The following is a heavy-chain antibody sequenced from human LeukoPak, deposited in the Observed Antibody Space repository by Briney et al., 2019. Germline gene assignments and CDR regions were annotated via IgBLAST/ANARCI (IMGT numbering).Heavy chain of an antibody. CDR3: ARPPMRSSGFNYYYYYMDV. CDR2: MNPNSGNT. CDR1: GYTFTSYD. V-gene: IGHV1-8*01. D-gene: IGHD3-22*01. J-gene: IGHJ6*03. Sequence: ASVKVSCKASGYTFTSYDINWVRQATGQGLEWMGWMNPNSGNTGYAQKFQGRVTMTRNTSISTAYMELSSLRSEDTAVYYCARPPMRSSGFNYYYYYMDVWGKGTTVTISS.